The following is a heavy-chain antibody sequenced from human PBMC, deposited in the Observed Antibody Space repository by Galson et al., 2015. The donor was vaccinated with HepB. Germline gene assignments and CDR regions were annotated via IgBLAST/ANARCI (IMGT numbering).Heavy chain of an antibody. CDR1: GYTFTSYG. CDR2: ISAYNGNT. CDR3: ARDLGSSWYYFSDYYYYGMDV. V-gene: IGHV1-18*01. Sequence: SVKVSCKASGYTFTSYGISWVRQAPGQGLEWMGWISAYNGNTNYAQKLQGRVTMTTDTSTSTAYMELRSLRSDDTAVYYCARDLGSSWYYFSDYYYYGMDVWGQGTTVTVSS. D-gene: IGHD6-13*01. J-gene: IGHJ6*02.